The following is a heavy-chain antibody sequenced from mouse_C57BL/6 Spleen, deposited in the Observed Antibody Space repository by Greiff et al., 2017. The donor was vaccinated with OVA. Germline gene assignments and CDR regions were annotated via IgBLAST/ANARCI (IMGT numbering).Heavy chain of an antibody. Sequence: VQLVESGPGLVAPSQSLSITCTVSGFSLTSYGVHWVRQPPGKGLEWLVVIWSDGSTTYNSALKSRLSISKDNSKSQVFLKMNSLQTDDTAMYYWARHYYGSSYGWYFDVWGTGTTITVSS. CDR2: IWSDGST. CDR3: ARHYYGSSYGWYFDV. J-gene: IGHJ1*03. CDR1: GFSLTSYG. V-gene: IGHV2-6-1*01. D-gene: IGHD1-1*01.